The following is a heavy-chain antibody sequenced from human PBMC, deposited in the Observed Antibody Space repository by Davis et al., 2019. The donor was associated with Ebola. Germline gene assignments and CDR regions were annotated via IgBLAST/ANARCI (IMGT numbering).Heavy chain of an antibody. Sequence: GESLKISCAASGFTFSSYWMSWVRQAPGKGLEWVSAISGSGGSTYYADSVKGRFTISRDNSKNTLYLQMNSLRAEDTAVYYCAKDWRHLEWLLSNQGLDPWGQGTLVTVSS. V-gene: IGHV3-23*01. CDR1: GFTFSSYW. D-gene: IGHD3-3*01. CDR2: ISGSGGST. CDR3: AKDWRHLEWLLSNQGLDP. J-gene: IGHJ5*02.